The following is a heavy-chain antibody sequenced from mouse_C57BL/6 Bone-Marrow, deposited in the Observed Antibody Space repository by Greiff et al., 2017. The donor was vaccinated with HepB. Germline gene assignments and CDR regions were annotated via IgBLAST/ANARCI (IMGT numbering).Heavy chain of an antibody. D-gene: IGHD2-5*01. Sequence: QVQLKESGAELARPGASVKLSCKASGYTFTSYGISWVKQRTGQGLEWIGEIYPRSGNTYYNEKFKGKATLTADKSSSTAYMELRRLTSEDSEVYFCAFYYSNYYYAMDYWGQGTSVTVSA. CDR3: AFYYSNYYYAMDY. V-gene: IGHV1-81*01. J-gene: IGHJ4*01. CDR2: IYPRSGNT. CDR1: GYTFTSYG.